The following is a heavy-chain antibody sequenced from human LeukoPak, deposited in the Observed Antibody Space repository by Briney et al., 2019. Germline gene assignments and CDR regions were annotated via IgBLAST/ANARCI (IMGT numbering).Heavy chain of an antibody. V-gene: IGHV4-34*01. CDR3: ARGLWYSSSFPH. Sequence: SETLSLTCAVYGGSFSGYYWSWIRQPPGKGLEWIGEINHSGSTNYNPSLKSRVTISVDTSKNQFSLKLSSVTAADTAVHYCARGLWYSSSFPHWGQGTLVTVSS. CDR2: INHSGST. J-gene: IGHJ4*02. CDR1: GGSFSGYY. D-gene: IGHD6-13*01.